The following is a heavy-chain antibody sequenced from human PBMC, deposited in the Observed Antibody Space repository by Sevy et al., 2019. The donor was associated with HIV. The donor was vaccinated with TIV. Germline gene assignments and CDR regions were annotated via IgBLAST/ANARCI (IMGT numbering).Heavy chain of an antibody. CDR1: GGTFSSYA. CDR3: ARSYYYGSGSSIFDI. J-gene: IGHJ4*02. V-gene: IGHV1-69*13. CDR2: IIPIFGTA. D-gene: IGHD3-10*01. Sequence: ASVNVSCKASGGTFSSYAISWVRQAPGQGLEWMGGIIPIFGTANYAQKFQGRVTITADESTSTAYMELSSLRSEDTAVYYCARSYYYGSGSSIFDIWGQGTMVTVSS.